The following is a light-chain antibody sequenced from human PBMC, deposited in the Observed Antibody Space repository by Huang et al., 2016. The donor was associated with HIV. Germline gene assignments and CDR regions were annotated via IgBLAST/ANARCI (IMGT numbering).Light chain of an antibody. J-gene: IGKJ1*01. Sequence: DIQMTQSPSSLSASVGDRVTITCRASQGISNSLAWYQQKPGKAPNLLLYTASRLASGGPSRFSGSGSGTDYTLTISSLQPEDFATYYCQQYYSTPWTFGQGTKVEIK. V-gene: IGKV1-NL1*01. CDR3: QQYYSTPWT. CDR2: TAS. CDR1: QGISNS.